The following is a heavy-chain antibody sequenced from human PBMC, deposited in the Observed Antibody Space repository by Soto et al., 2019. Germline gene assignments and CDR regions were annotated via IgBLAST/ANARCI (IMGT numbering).Heavy chain of an antibody. D-gene: IGHD6-13*01. V-gene: IGHV4-59*01. J-gene: IGHJ5*02. Sequence: SETLSLTCTVSGGSISSYYWSWIRQPPGKGLEWIGYIYYSGSTNYNPSLKSRDTISVDTSKNQFSLKLSSVTAADTAVYYCASTIAAAGQKSFNWFDPWGQGTLVTVSS. CDR3: ASTIAAAGQKSFNWFDP. CDR2: IYYSGST. CDR1: GGSISSYY.